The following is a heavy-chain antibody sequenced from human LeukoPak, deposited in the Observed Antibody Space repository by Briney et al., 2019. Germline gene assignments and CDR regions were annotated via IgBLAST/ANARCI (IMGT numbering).Heavy chain of an antibody. CDR2: INPNSGDT. Sequence: GASVKVSCKASGYTFTAYYMHWVRQAPGQGLEWMGRINPNSGDTNYAQKFQGRVTMTRDTSTSTVYMELSSLRSEDTAVYYCARAAMVTQDYYYGMDVWGQGTTVTVSS. D-gene: IGHD5-18*01. J-gene: IGHJ6*02. CDR3: ARAAMVTQDYYYGMDV. CDR1: GYTFTAYY. V-gene: IGHV1-2*06.